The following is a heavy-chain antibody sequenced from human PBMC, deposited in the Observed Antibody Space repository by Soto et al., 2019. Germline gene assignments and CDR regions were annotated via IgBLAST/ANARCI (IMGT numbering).Heavy chain of an antibody. CDR2: ISSSSSYI. J-gene: IGHJ4*02. V-gene: IGHV3-21*01. CDR1: GFTFSSYS. CDR3: ARDYDILTGYYPFDY. D-gene: IGHD3-9*01. Sequence: PGGSLRLSCAASGFTFSSYSMNWVRQAPGKGLEWVSSISSSSSYIYYADSVKGRFTISRDNAKNSLYLQMNSLRAEDTAVYYCARDYDILTGYYPFDYWGQGTLVTVSS.